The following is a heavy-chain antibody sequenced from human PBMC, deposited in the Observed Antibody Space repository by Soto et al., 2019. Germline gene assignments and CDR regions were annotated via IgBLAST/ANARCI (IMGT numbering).Heavy chain of an antibody. V-gene: IGHV3-30*03. CDR2: ISFDGSNK. CDR1: GFTFSSFG. Sequence: QVQLVESGGGVVQPGRSLRLSCAASGFTFSSFGMHWVRQAPGKGLEWVAVISFDGSNKYYADSVKGRFTISIDNSKNTLSLQMNSLKAEYTAVYYCAIDTSKYSNNWPAYYGLDVGGQGTTVTVSS. J-gene: IGHJ6*02. CDR3: AIDTSKYSNNWPAYYGLDV. D-gene: IGHD1-1*01.